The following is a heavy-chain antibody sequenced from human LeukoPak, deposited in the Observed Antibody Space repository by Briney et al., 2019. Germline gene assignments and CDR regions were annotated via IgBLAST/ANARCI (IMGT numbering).Heavy chain of an antibody. J-gene: IGHJ6*03. CDR2: IDHSGST. V-gene: IGHV4-34*01. CDR3: ARDFSSSSTVYYYYYMDV. D-gene: IGHD6-6*01. CDR1: GGSFSGYY. Sequence: SETLSLTCAVYGGSFSGYYWSWIRQPPGKGLEWIGEIDHSGSTNYNPSLKSRVTISVDTSKNQFSLKLSSVTAADTAVYYCARDFSSSSTVYYYYYMDVWGKGTTVTVSS.